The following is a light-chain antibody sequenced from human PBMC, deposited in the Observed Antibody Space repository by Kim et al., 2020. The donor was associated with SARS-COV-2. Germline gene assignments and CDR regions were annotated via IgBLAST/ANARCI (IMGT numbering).Light chain of an antibody. V-gene: IGLV2-23*02. CDR3: CSYAGSSTLV. J-gene: IGLJ3*02. CDR1: SSDGGSYNL. Sequence: GQSITISSTGTSSDGGSYNLVSWYQQHPGKATKLMIYEVSKRPSGVSHRFSGSKSGNTASLTISGLKAEDEADYYCCSYAGSSTLVFGGGTQLTVL. CDR2: EVS.